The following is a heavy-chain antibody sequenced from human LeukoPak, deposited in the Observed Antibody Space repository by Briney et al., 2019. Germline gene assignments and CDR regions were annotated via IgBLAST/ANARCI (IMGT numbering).Heavy chain of an antibody. CDR1: GFTFSSYA. J-gene: IGHJ4*02. CDR3: ATLRYFDWLPMY. V-gene: IGHV3-23*01. CDR2: ISGSGGST. D-gene: IGHD3-9*01. Sequence: GESLRLSCAASGFTFSSYAMSWVRQAPGKGLEWVSAISGSGGSTYYADSVKGRFTISRDNSKNTLYLQMNSLRAEDTAVYYCATLRYFDWLPMYWGQGTLVTVSS.